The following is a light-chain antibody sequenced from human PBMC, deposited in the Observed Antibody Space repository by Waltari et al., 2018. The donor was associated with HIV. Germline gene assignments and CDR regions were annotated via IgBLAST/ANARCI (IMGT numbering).Light chain of an antibody. Sequence: QSVLTQPPSASGTPGRRVTISCSGNNSNVGSNPVNWYRQVPGTAPKLLRFSNNQRPSGCPDRFSGSKSGTSASLAIRGLKSEDEADYYCAARDDSLNAWVFGGGTKVTVL. CDR2: SNN. CDR3: AARDDSLNAWV. V-gene: IGLV1-44*01. J-gene: IGLJ3*02. CDR1: NSNVGSNP.